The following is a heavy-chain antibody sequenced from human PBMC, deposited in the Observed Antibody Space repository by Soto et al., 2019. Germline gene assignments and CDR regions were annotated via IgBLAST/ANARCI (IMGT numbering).Heavy chain of an antibody. Sequence: QVQLQEAGPGLVKPSQTLSLTCTVSGGAISSGDYYWSWIRQPPGKGLEWIGYIYYSGSTHYTPSLKSRVTISVDTSKNQSPLKLSSVTAADTAVYYCARASPVVTHVWGQGTTVTVSS. CDR1: GGAISSGDYY. J-gene: IGHJ6*01. V-gene: IGHV4-30-4*01. CDR3: ARASPVVTHV. CDR2: IYYSGST. D-gene: IGHD5-18*01.